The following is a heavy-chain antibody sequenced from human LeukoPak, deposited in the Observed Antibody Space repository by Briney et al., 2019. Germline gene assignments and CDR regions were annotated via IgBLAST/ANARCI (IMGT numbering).Heavy chain of an antibody. Sequence: QPGGSLRLSCAASGFAFSSQAMGWVRQAPGKGLEWVSVISDSGSITYYADSVKGRFTISRDNSKNTLFLQMSSLRAEDTAVYYCAKDARRTSGWYFFDYWGRGTLVTVSS. V-gene: IGHV3-23*01. D-gene: IGHD6-19*01. J-gene: IGHJ4*02. CDR3: AKDARRTSGWYFFDY. CDR2: ISDSGSIT. CDR1: GFAFSSQA.